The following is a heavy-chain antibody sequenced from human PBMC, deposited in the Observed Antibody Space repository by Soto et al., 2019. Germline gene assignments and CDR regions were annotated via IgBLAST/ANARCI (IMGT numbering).Heavy chain of an antibody. CDR3: ARDLSSGYDSHYFDY. CDR2: IDYSGRT. J-gene: IGHJ4*02. D-gene: IGHD3-22*01. V-gene: IGHV4-38-2*02. CDR1: GYLISSGYY. Sequence: SETLSLTCSVSGYLISSGYYWGWIRQTPGKGLEWLGSIDYSGRTYYNPSLKSRVSTSVDLSKNQFSLNLRSVTAADTAVYFCARDLSSGYDSHYFDYWGQGTLVTVSS.